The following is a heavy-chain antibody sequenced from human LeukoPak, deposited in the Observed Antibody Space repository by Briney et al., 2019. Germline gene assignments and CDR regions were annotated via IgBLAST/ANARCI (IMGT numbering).Heavy chain of an antibody. D-gene: IGHD1-26*01. CDR3: ARDQSGHIAGGTDAFEI. Sequence: PGGSLRLSCAASGFTFSSYSMSWVRQAPGKGPEWVSYISGRSSIIYYADSVKGRFTISRDNAKNSLYLQTTGLRAEDTAVYYCARDQSGHIAGGTDAFEIWGQGTMVTVSS. CDR1: GFTFSSYS. CDR2: ISGRSSII. V-gene: IGHV3-48*04. J-gene: IGHJ3*02.